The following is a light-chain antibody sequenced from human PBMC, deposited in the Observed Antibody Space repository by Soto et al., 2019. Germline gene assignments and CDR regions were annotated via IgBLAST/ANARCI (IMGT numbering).Light chain of an antibody. CDR1: QSVNRW. V-gene: IGKV1-5*03. J-gene: IGKJ1*01. Sequence: DIQVTQSPSTLSASVGDRVTITCLASQSVNRWLAWYQQKPGKAPKLLIYETSSLESGVPSRFGGSGSGTEFTLTISSLQPDDFAIYYCQQYNSYSWTFGQGTKVDIK. CDR3: QQYNSYSWT. CDR2: ETS.